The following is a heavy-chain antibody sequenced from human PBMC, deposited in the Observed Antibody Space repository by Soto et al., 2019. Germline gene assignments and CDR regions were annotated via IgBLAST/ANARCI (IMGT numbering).Heavy chain of an antibody. J-gene: IGHJ4*02. Sequence: QLQLQESGPGLVKPSETLSLTCTVSGGSISSSSYYWGWIRQPPGKGLEWIGSIYYSGSTYYNPSLKSRVTISVDTSKNQFSLKLSSVTAADTAVYYCARRLGNWNDVIDHIDYWGQGTLVTVSS. V-gene: IGHV4-39*01. CDR3: ARRLGNWNDVIDHIDY. CDR1: GGSISSSSYY. D-gene: IGHD1-1*01. CDR2: IYYSGST.